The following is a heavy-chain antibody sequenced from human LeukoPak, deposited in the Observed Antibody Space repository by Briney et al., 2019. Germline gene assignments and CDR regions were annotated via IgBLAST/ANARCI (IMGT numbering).Heavy chain of an antibody. CDR2: ISGSGGDA. Sequence: TGGSLRLSCAASGFTFSDYAMAWVRQSPGKGLEWVAAISGSGGDAAYADSVKGRFSISRDNSKNTVYLEMNSLSFDDTAVYYCAKGFGVVITLIYYMDVWGRGTTVTVSS. J-gene: IGHJ6*03. CDR1: GFTFSDYA. V-gene: IGHV3-23*01. D-gene: IGHD3-3*01. CDR3: AKGFGVVITLIYYMDV.